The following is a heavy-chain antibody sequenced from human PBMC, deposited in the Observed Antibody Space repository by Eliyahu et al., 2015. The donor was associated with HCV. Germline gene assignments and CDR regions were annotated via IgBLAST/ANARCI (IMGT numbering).Heavy chain of an antibody. CDR2: IIPIFGTA. D-gene: IGHD3-3*01. CDR3: ARDSPSGFVYDFWSGYYFDY. Sequence: IIPIFGTANYAQKFQGRVTITADESTSTAYMELSSLRSEDTAVYYCARDSPSGFVYDFWSGYYFDYWGQGTLVTVSS. J-gene: IGHJ4*02. V-gene: IGHV1-69*01.